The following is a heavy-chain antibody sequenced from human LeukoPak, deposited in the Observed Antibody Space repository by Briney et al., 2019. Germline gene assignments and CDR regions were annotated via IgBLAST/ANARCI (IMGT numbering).Heavy chain of an antibody. CDR2: ISGSGGST. V-gene: IGHV3-23*01. CDR1: GFTFSGYA. D-gene: IGHD2-2*01. J-gene: IGHJ6*03. CDR3: AKFQLVKIYYYYMDV. Sequence: PGGSLRLSCAASGFTFSGYAMSWVRQAPGKGLEWVSAISGSGGSTYYADSVKGRFTISRDNSKNTLYLQMNSLRAEDTAVYYCAKFQLVKIYYYYMDVWGKGTTVTVSS.